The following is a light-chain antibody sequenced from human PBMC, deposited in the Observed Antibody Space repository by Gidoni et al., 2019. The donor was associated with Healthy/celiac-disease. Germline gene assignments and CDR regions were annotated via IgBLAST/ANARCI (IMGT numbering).Light chain of an antibody. CDR2: GAC. Sequence: EIVFSQSLGTLSLSPGERATLSCRASQSVSSSYLACHQQKPGPAPRLLICGACSRAAGISDRFSSSGSGTDFTLTISRLEPEDVAVYCCQQYGSSPRTFGQGTKVEIK. CDR1: QSVSSSY. V-gene: IGKV3-20*01. CDR3: QQYGSSPRT. J-gene: IGKJ1*01.